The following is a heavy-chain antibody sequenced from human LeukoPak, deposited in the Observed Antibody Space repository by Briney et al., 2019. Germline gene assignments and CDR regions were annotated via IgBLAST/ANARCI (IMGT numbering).Heavy chain of an antibody. V-gene: IGHV1-2*02. J-gene: IGHJ4*02. D-gene: IGHD3-10*01. CDR3: ARKGESGLVRVFDY. Sequence: ASVKVSCKASGYTFTGYYMHWVRQAPGQGLEWMGSINPNSGVVNYARMFQGRVTMTRDTSISTAYMDLYSLTSDDTAVYYCARKGESGLVRVFDYWGQGTLVIVSS. CDR1: GYTFTGYY. CDR2: INPNSGVV.